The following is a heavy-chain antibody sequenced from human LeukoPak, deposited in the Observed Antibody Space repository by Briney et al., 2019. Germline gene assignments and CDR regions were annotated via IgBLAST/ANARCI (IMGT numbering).Heavy chain of an antibody. J-gene: IGHJ6*02. D-gene: IGHD3-10*01. Sequence: SETLSLTCAVYGGSFSGYYWSWIRQPPGKGLEWIGEINHSGSTNYNPSLKSRVTISVDTSKNQFSLKLSSVTAADTAVYYCARKPNGSGSSPYYYYYGMDVWGQGTTVTVSS. CDR2: INHSGST. V-gene: IGHV4-34*01. CDR1: GGSFSGYY. CDR3: ARKPNGSGSSPYYYYYGMDV.